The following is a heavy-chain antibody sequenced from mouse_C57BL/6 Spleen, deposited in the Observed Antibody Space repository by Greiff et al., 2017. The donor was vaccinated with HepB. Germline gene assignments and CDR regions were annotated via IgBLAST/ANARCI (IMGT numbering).Heavy chain of an antibody. CDR2: IDPETGGT. CDR3: TRGDFDV. J-gene: IGHJ1*03. CDR1: GYTFTDYE. V-gene: IGHV1-15*01. Sequence: VQLQQSGAELVRPGASVTLSCKASGYTFTDYEMHWVQQTPVHGLEWIGAIDPETGGTAYNQKFKGKAILTADKSSSTAYMELRSLTSEDSAVYYCTRGDFDVWGTGTTVTVSS.